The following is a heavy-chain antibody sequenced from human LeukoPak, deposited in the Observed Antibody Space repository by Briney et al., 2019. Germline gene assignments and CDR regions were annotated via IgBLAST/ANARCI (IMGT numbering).Heavy chain of an antibody. CDR2: ISTSGTT. CDR1: GGSVTTYY. Sequence: SETLSVTCTVSGGSVTTYYWSWIRQSAGKGLEWIGHISTSGTTTYNPSLKSRVTMSVDASKNQFSLKLTSVTAADTAVYYCAREATVVGATIIWGQGTLVTVSS. J-gene: IGHJ4*02. V-gene: IGHV4-4*07. D-gene: IGHD1-26*01. CDR3: AREATVVGATII.